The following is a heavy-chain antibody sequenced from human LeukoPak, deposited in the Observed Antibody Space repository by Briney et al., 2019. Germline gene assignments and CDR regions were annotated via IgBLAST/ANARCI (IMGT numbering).Heavy chain of an antibody. CDR3: ARHRYYYRSGSYYGAPYYMDV. J-gene: IGHJ6*03. D-gene: IGHD3-10*01. Sequence: PSETLSLTCTVSGGSISSSSYYWGWIRQPPGKGLEWIGSIFYSGTTYFNPSLNSRLTISVDTSKNQFSLKLSSVTAADTAVYYCARHRYYYRSGSYYGAPYYMDVWGKGTTVTISS. V-gene: IGHV4-39*01. CDR1: GGSISSSSYY. CDR2: IFYSGTT.